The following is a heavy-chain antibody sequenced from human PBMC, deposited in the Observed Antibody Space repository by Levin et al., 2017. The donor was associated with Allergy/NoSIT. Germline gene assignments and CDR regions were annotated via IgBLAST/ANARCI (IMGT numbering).Heavy chain of an antibody. V-gene: IGHV3-23*01. Sequence: GGSLRLSCAASGFTFSNYAMTWVRQAPGKGLEWVSGISGSGGNTYYADSVKGRFTISRDNSKNTLYLQMNSLRAEDTAVYYCAKVVDFAWLGGDVWGKGTTVTVSS. CDR2: ISGSGGNT. J-gene: IGHJ6*04. CDR1: GFTFSNYA. D-gene: IGHD6-19*01. CDR3: AKVVDFAWLGGDV.